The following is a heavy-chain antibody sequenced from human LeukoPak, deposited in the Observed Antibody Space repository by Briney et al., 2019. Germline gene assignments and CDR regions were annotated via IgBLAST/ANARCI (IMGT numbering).Heavy chain of an antibody. CDR3: IRDFRSADL. CDR1: GFTFSNYW. CDR2: IYVDGRTT. V-gene: IGHV3-74*01. Sequence: GGSLRLSCVASGFTFSNYWLHWVRQPPGKGLVWVSRIYVDGRTTNYADSVTGRFTISRDNAKNTVYLEMNSLSVEDTATYYCIRDFRSADLWGQGTLVTVTS. J-gene: IGHJ5*02.